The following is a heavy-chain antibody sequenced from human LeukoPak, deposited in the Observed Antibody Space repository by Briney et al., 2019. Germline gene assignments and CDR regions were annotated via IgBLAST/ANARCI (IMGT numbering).Heavy chain of an antibody. Sequence: PGGSLRLSCAASGFTFSSYGMPWVRQAPGKGLEWVAVIWYDGSYTYYADSVKGRFTISRDNSRNTLYLQMNSLRAEDTAVYYCAKPTRGDGSFQIDYWGQGTLVTVSS. CDR1: GFTFSSYG. V-gene: IGHV3-33*06. J-gene: IGHJ4*02. CDR2: IWYDGSYT. D-gene: IGHD1-26*01. CDR3: AKPTRGDGSFQIDY.